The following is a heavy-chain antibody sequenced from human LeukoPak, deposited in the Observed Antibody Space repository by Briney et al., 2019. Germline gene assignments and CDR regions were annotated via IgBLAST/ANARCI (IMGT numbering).Heavy chain of an antibody. CDR2: ISSSSSTI. Sequence: PGGSLRLSCAASGFTFSSYSMNWVRQAPGKGLEWVSYISSSSSTIYYADSVKGRFTISRDNAKNSLYLQMNSLRAEDTAVYYCARDHGPYGGPYWGQGTLVTVSS. V-gene: IGHV3-48*04. J-gene: IGHJ4*02. CDR1: GFTFSSYS. CDR3: ARDHGPYGGPY. D-gene: IGHD4-23*01.